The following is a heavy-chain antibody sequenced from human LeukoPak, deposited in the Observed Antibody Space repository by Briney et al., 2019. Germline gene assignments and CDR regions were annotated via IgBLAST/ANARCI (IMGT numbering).Heavy chain of an antibody. V-gene: IGHV3-72*01. J-gene: IGHJ4*02. CDR2: TRNKANSYIT. D-gene: IGHD1-26*01. Sequence: GGSLRLSCAASGFTFSDHFLDWVRQAPGKGLEWVGRTRNKANSYITEYAASVKGRFTISRDDSKNSLYLQMSSLKTDDTAMHYCASIRGTFGYWGQGNLVTVSS. CDR1: GFTFSDHF. CDR3: ASIRGTFGY.